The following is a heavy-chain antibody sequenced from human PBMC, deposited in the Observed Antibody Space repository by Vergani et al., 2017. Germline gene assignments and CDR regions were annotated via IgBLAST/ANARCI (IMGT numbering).Heavy chain of an antibody. CDR3: ERAQEAYYDFWSGYIFDY. D-gene: IGHD3-3*01. CDR1: GFTFSDYY. J-gene: IGHJ4*02. V-gene: IGHV3-11*04. CDR2: ISSSGSTI. Sequence: QVQLVESGGGLVKPGGSLRLSCAASGFTFSDYYMSWIRQAPGKGLEWVSYISSSGSTIYYADSVKGRFTISRDNAKNSLYLQMNSLRAEDTAVYYCERAQEAYYDFWSGYIFDYWGQGTLVTVSS.